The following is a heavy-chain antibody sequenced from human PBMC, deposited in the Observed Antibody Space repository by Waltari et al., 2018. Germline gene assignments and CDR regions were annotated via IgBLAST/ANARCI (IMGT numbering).Heavy chain of an antibody. CDR3: ARVLRCTGGVCYLFDY. J-gene: IGHJ4*02. CDR2: IIPILGIA. CDR1: GGTFSSYA. V-gene: IGHV1-69*04. D-gene: IGHD2-8*02. Sequence: QVQLVQSGAEVKKPGSSVKVSCKASGGTFSSYAISWVRQAPGQGLEWMGGIIPILGIANYAQKFQGRVTITADESTSTAYMELSSLRSEDTAVYYCARVLRCTGGVCYLFDYWGQGTLVTVSS.